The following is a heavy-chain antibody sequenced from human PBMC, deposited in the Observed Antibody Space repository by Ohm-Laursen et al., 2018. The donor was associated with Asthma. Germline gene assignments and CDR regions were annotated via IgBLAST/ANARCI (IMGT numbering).Heavy chain of an antibody. Sequence: GSLRLSCAASGFTFSSYWMSWVRQAPGKGLEWVANIKQDGSEKYYVDSVKGRFTISRDNAKNSLYLQMNSLRAEDTAVYYCASLPRIYCSSTSCHVDYWGQGTLVTVSS. CDR1: GFTFSSYW. CDR3: ASLPRIYCSSTSCHVDY. J-gene: IGHJ4*02. D-gene: IGHD2-2*01. CDR2: IKQDGSEK. V-gene: IGHV3-7*01.